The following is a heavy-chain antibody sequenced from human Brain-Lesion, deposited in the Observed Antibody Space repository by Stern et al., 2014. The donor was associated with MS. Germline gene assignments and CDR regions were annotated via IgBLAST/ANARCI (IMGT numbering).Heavy chain of an antibody. Sequence: VQLVESGPGLVKPSETLSLTCTVAGGSVSSTSYAWAWIRQPPGKGLEWIGTIYYSGNTYYSPSLKSRLTLTLDPPTTPFPLQLRLVTAADTAVYYCAGEEDIRYCSGGSCTGNWFDPWGQGTLVTVSS. CDR1: GGSVSSTSYA. CDR2: IYYSGNT. CDR3: AGEEDIRYCSGGSCTGNWFDP. V-gene: IGHV4-39*01. D-gene: IGHD2-15*01. J-gene: IGHJ5*02.